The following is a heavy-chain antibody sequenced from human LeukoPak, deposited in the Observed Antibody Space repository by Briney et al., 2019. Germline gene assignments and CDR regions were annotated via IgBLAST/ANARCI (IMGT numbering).Heavy chain of an antibody. Sequence: SGPTLVKPTQTLTLTCTFSGCSLRTRGVGVGWIRQPPGKALEWLSLIYWDDDKRYSPSLKSRLIITKDTSKNQVVLTMTTMDPVDTATYYCARRYCGSTSCYSNPFDYWGQGTLVTVSS. CDR1: GCSLRTRGVG. V-gene: IGHV2-5*02. CDR3: ARRYCGSTSCYSNPFDY. CDR2: IYWDDDK. J-gene: IGHJ4*02. D-gene: IGHD2-2*01.